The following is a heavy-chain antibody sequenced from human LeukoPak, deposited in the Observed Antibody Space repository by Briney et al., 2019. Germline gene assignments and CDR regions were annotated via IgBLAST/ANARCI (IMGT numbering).Heavy chain of an antibody. CDR2: IIPIFGTA. CDR3: ARRWVPGIVDDYYCYYMDV. CDR1: GGTFSSYA. V-gene: IGHV1-69*13. Sequence: SVKVSCKASGGTFSSYAISWVRQAPGQGLEWMGGIIPIFGTANYAQKFQGRVTITPDESTSTAYMELSSLRSEDTAVYYCARRWVPGIVDDYYCYYMDVWGKGTTVTVSS. J-gene: IGHJ6*03. D-gene: IGHD3-22*01.